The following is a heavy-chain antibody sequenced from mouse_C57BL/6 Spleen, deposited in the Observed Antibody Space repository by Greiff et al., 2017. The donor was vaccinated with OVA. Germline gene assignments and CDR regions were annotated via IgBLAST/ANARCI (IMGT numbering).Heavy chain of an antibody. CDR3: ARVGGYFDV. Sequence: QVQLKQPGAELVMPGASVKLSCKASGYTFTSYWMHWVKQRPGQGLEWIGEIDPSDSYTNYNQKFKGKSTLTVDKSSSTAYMQLSSLTSEDSAVYYCARVGGYFDVWGTGTTVTVSS. CDR1: GYTFTSYW. J-gene: IGHJ1*03. V-gene: IGHV1-69*01. CDR2: IDPSDSYT.